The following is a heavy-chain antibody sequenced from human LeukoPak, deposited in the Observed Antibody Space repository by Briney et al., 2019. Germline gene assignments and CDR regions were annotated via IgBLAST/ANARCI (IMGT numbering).Heavy chain of an antibody. D-gene: IGHD3-16*01. CDR2: ISTGSGTI. CDR3: ATTQKGG. CDR1: GFTFSSYS. J-gene: IGHJ4*02. Sequence: GGSLRLSCAASGFTFSSYSMNWVRQAPGKRPEWVSYISTGSGTISYADSVKGRFTISRDNAKNSLYLQMNSLRAEDTAVYYCATTQKGGWGQGTLVTVSS. V-gene: IGHV3-48*04.